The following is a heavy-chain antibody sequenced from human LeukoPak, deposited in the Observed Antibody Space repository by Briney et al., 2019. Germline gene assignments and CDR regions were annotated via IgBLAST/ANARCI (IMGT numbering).Heavy chain of an antibody. Sequence: PSETLSLTCAVYGESLNSYYWSWIRQPSGKGLEWIGEINHSGSTNYNPSLKSRVTISVDTSKNQFSLKLSSVTAADTAVYYCARGGRLRSITFDYWGQGTLVTVSS. J-gene: IGHJ4*02. V-gene: IGHV4-34*01. CDR3: ARGGRLRSITFDY. CDR1: GESLNSYY. D-gene: IGHD4-17*01. CDR2: INHSGST.